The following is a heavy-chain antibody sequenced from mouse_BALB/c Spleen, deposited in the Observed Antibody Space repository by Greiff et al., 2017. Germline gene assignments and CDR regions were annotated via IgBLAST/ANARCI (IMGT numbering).Heavy chain of an antibody. D-gene: IGHD3-2*01. V-gene: IGHV5-17*02. J-gene: IGHJ3*01. CDR2: ISSGSSTI. Sequence: EVKVEESGGGLVQPGGSRKLSCAASGFTFSSFGMHWVRQAPEKGLEWVAYISSGSSTIYYADTVKGRFTISRDNPKNTLFLQMTSLTSEDTALYYCARDSSGYVSAWFAYWGQGTLVTVSA. CDR1: GFTFSSFG. CDR3: ARDSSGYVSAWFAY.